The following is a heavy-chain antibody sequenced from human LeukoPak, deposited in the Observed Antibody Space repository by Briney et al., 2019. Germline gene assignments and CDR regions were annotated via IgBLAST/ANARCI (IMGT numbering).Heavy chain of an antibody. CDR2: IYYSGST. Sequence: PSETLSLTCTVSGGSISSYYWNWIRQPPGKGLEWIGSIYYSGSTNYNPSLKSQVTISVDTSKNQFSLKLSSVTAADTAVYYCARHLRYSGYRYCFDPWGQGTLVTVSS. D-gene: IGHD5-12*01. CDR1: GGSISSYY. J-gene: IGHJ5*02. V-gene: IGHV4-59*08. CDR3: ARHLRYSGYRYCFDP.